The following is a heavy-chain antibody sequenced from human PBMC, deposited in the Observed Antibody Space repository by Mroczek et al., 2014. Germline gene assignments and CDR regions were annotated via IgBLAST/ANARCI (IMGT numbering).Heavy chain of an antibody. Sequence: VQLLESGPGLVKPSETLSLTCTVSGGSISSSSYYWGWIRQPPGKGLEWIGSIYYSGSTYYNPSLKSRVTISVDTSKNQFSLKLSSVTAADTAVYYCASIAAAGITFDYWGQGTLVTVSS. CDR1: GGSISSSSYY. J-gene: IGHJ4*02. V-gene: IGHV4-39*01. CDR2: IYYSGST. D-gene: IGHD6-13*01. CDR3: ASIAAAGITFDY.